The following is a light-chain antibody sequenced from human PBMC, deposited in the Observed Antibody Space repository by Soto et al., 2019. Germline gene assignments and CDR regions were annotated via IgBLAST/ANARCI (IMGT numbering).Light chain of an antibody. J-gene: IGLJ3*02. CDR2: GTY. V-gene: IGLV8-61*01. CDR3: FLSMGGGIGV. Sequence: QTVVTQEPSLSVSPGGTVTLTCGLSSGSVSTGHFPNWHQQTPGQAPRTLLYGTYSRSSGVPDRFSGSILGNKAALTITGAQSDDESDYRCFLSMGGGIGVFGGGTKVTVL. CDR1: SGSVSTGHF.